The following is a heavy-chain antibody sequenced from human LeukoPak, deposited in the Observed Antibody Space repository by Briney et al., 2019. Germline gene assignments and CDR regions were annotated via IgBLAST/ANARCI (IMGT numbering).Heavy chain of an antibody. CDR3: ARPSRYCTNGVCYDWFDP. V-gene: IGHV4-39*01. CDR2: IYYSGST. D-gene: IGHD2-8*01. Sequence: SETLSLTCTVSGGSISSSSYYSGWIRQPPGKGLEWIGSIYYSGSTYYKPSLKSRVTISVDTSKNQFSLKLSPVTAADTAVYYCARPSRYCTNGVCYDWFDPWGQGTLVTVSS. J-gene: IGHJ5*02. CDR1: GGSISSSSYY.